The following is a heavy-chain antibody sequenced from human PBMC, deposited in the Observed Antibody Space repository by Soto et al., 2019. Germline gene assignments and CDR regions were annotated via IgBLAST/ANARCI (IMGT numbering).Heavy chain of an antibody. D-gene: IGHD6-13*01. CDR3: ARDTRPAAGINWFNP. V-gene: IGHV4-4*02. J-gene: IGHJ5*02. CDR1: GGSISSSNW. Sequence: QVQLQESGPGLVKPSGTLSITCAVSGGSISSSNWWSWVRQPPGKGLEWIGEIYHSGSTNYNPSLKSRVTISVDKSKHQFSLKLGSVTAADTAVYYCARDTRPAAGINWFNPWGQGTLVTVSS. CDR2: IYHSGST.